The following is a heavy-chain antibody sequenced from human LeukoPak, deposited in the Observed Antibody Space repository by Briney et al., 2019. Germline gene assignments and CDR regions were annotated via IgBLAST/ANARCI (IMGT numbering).Heavy chain of an antibody. D-gene: IGHD2-8*01. CDR3: ARHRGRNGGYSFDD. V-gene: IGHV4-39*01. CDR1: GASISTTNYY. Sequence: SETLSLTCSVSGASISTTNYYWGWIRQPPGKGLEWIGSIYYTGSTYNSPSLKGRVTVSADTSKNHFSLRLNSVTAADTAVYYCARHRGRNGGYSFDDWGQGTLVTVSS. CDR2: IYYTGST. J-gene: IGHJ4*02.